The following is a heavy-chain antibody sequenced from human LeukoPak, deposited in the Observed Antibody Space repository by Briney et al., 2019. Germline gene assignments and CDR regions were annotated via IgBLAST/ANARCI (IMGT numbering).Heavy chain of an antibody. J-gene: IGHJ4*02. CDR3: ARAGSHWHYVY. D-gene: IGHD3-10*01. Sequence: GGSLRLSCAASGFTFSTYWMSWVRQAPGKGLEWVANIKQDGSEKYYVDSVKGRFTISRDNAKNSLSLQMNNLRVEDTAVYYCARAGSHWHYVYWGQGTVVTVSS. V-gene: IGHV3-7*01. CDR1: GFTFSTYW. CDR2: IKQDGSEK.